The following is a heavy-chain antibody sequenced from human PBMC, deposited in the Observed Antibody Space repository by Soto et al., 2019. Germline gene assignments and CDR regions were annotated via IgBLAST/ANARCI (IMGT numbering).Heavy chain of an antibody. CDR2: IYPGDSDT. D-gene: IGHD3-3*01. Sequence: GESLKISCKGSGYSFTSYWIGWVRQMPGKGLEWMGIIYPGDSDTRYSPSFQGQVTISADKSISTAYLQWSSLKASDTAMYYCARRQLRFLEWLPEPFQRGTANWFDPWGQGTLVTVSS. CDR3: ARRQLRFLEWLPEPFQRGTANWFDP. J-gene: IGHJ5*02. V-gene: IGHV5-51*01. CDR1: GYSFTSYW.